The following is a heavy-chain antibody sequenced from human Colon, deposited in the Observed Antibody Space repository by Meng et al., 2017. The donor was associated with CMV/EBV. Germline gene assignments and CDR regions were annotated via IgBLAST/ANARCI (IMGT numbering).Heavy chain of an antibody. CDR2: TSYDGSNK. Sequence: GGSLRLSCAASGFTFSSYAMHWVRQAPGKGLEWVAVTSYDGSNKYYADSVKGRFTISRDNSKNTLYLQMNSLRAEDTAVYYCARDTSKRPSWGGGYYHQGLDVWGQGTTVTVSS. V-gene: IGHV3-30*04. CDR1: GFTFSSYA. D-gene: IGHD3-16*01. CDR3: ARDTSKRPSWGGGYYHQGLDV. J-gene: IGHJ6*02.